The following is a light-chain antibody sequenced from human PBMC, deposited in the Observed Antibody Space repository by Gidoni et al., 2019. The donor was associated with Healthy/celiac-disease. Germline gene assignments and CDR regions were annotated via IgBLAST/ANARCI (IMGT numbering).Light chain of an antibody. J-gene: IGKJ1*01. CDR3: QQSYSTLGWT. CDR1: QSISSY. V-gene: IGKV1-39*01. CDR2: AAS. Sequence: DIQMTQTQTSLSASVGDRVTITCRASQSISSYLNWYQQKPGKAPKLLIYAASRLQSGVPSRFSGSGSGTDFTLTISRLQPEDFATYYCQQSYSTLGWTFGQGTKVEIK.